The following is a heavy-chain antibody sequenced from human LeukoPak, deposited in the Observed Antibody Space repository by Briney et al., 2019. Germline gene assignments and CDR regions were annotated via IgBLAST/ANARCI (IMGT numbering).Heavy chain of an antibody. CDR2: ISAYNGNT. D-gene: IGHD3-22*01. Sequence: GASVKVSCKASGYTFTSYGISWVRQAPGQGLEWMGWISAYNGNTNYAQKLQGRVTMTTDTSTSTAYMELRSLRSDDTAVYYCARLPYYYDSSGSTTAVDYWGQGTLVTVSS. V-gene: IGHV1-18*01. CDR3: ARLPYYYDSSGSTTAVDY. J-gene: IGHJ4*02. CDR1: GYTFTSYG.